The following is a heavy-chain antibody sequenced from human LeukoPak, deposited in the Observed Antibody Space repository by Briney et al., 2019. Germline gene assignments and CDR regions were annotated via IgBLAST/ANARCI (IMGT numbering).Heavy chain of an antibody. J-gene: IGHJ4*02. V-gene: IGHV3-74*01. CDR1: GFTFSTYS. CDR2: INSDGSST. D-gene: IGHD5-24*01. Sequence: PGGSLRLSCAASGFTFSTYSMHWVRQAPGKGLMWVSRINSDGSSTSYAHSAKGRFTISRDNVNTTLYLQMSSLRADDTALYYCARDRDGYNTFDYWGQGTLVTVSS. CDR3: ARDRDGYNTFDY.